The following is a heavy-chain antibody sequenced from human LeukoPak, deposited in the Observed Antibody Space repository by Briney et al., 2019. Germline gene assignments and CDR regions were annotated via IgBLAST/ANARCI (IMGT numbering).Heavy chain of an antibody. V-gene: IGHV1-69*13. D-gene: IGHD2-2*01. CDR2: IIPIFGTA. CDR1: GGTFSSYA. J-gene: IGHJ5*02. Sequence: SVKVSCKASGGTFSSYAISWVRQAPGQGLEWMGGIIPIFGTANYAQKFQGRVTITADESTSTAYMELSSLRSEDTAVYYCARKTGYCSSTSCSVRRYNWFDPWGQGTLVTVSS. CDR3: ARKTGYCSSTSCSVRRYNWFDP.